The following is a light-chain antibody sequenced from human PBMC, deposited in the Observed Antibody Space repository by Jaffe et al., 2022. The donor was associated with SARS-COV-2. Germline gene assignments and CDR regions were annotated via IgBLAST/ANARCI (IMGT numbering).Light chain of an antibody. CDR2: GNR. J-gene: IGLJ1*01. Sequence: QSVLTQPPSVSGAPGQRVTITCSGGSSNIGAPFDVHWYQQIPGTAPKLLIYGNRHRPSGVPDRFSGSKSGTSASLAISGLQAEDEANYYCQSYDTSLNGAYVFGTGTEVTVL. CDR3: QSYDTSLNGAYV. CDR1: SSNIGAPFD. V-gene: IGLV1-40*01.